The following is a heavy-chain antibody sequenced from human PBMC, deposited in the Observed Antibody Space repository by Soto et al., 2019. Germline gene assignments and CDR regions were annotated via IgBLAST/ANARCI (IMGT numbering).Heavy chain of an antibody. V-gene: IGHV4-30-2*01. CDR3: ARVPDR. Sequence: SETLSLTSALSGCSINNRVYSWSWIRQPPGKGLEWIGYIYHSGSTYYNPSLKSRVTISVDRSKNQFSLKLSSVTAADTAVYYCARVPDRWGQGTLVTVS. J-gene: IGHJ5*02. CDR2: IYHSGST. CDR1: GCSINNRVYS. D-gene: IGHD2-2*01.